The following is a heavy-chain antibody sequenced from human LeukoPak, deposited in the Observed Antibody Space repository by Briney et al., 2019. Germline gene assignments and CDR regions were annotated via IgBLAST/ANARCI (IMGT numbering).Heavy chain of an antibody. Sequence: PGGSLRLSCAASGFTFSSYAMHWVRQAPGKGLEYVSAISSNGGSTYYANSVKGRFTISRDNSKNTLYLQMGSLRAEDMAVYYCARPGAHSSSIQEYYFDYWGQGTLVTVSS. V-gene: IGHV3-64*01. CDR2: ISSNGGST. CDR1: GFTFSSYA. D-gene: IGHD6-6*01. CDR3: ARPGAHSSSIQEYYFDY. J-gene: IGHJ4*02.